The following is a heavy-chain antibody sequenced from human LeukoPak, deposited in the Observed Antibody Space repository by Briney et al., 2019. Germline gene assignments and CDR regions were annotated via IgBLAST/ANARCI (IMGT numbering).Heavy chain of an antibody. CDR3: ATAWIQLWDAFFLDY. V-gene: IGHV3-66*01. CDR2: IYSGGST. CDR1: GFTFSSYA. Sequence: RGGSLRLSCAASGFTFSSYAMSWVRQAPGKGLEWVSVIYSGGSTYYADSVKGRFTISRDNSKNTLYLQMNSLRAEDTAVYYCATAWIQLWDAFFLDYWGQGTLVTVSS. J-gene: IGHJ4*02. D-gene: IGHD5-18*01.